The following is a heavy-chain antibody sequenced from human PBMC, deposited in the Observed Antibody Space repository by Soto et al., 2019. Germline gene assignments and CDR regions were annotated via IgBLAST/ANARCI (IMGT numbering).Heavy chain of an antibody. CDR2: IYYSGST. CDR3: ARDSYDSSGYGLDY. D-gene: IGHD3-22*01. CDR1: GGSISSGGYY. J-gene: IGHJ4*02. V-gene: IGHV4-31*03. Sequence: TLSLTCTVSGGSISSGGYYWSWIRQHPGKGLEWIGYIYYSGSTYYNPSLKSRVTISVDTSKNQFSLKLSSVTAADTAVYYCARDSYDSSGYGLDYWGQGTLVTVSS.